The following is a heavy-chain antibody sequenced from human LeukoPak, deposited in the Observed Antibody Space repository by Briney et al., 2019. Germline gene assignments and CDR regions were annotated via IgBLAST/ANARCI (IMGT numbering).Heavy chain of an antibody. CDR2: IIPILGIA. J-gene: IGHJ4*02. Sequence: SVKVSCKAYGGTFSSYAISWVRQAPGQGLEWMGRIIPILGIANYAQKFQGRVTITADKSTSTAYMELSSLRAEDTAVYYCAKICRYYFDYWGQGTLVTVSS. CDR1: GGTFSSYA. CDR3: AKICRYYFDY. V-gene: IGHV1-69*04.